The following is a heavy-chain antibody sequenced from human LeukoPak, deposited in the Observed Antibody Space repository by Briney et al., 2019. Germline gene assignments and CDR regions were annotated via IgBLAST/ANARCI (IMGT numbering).Heavy chain of an antibody. J-gene: IGHJ4*02. Sequence: ASVTVSCKASGYSFTSYAMHWVRQAPGQRLEWMGWINAGNGNTKYSQKFQGRVTITRDTSASTAYMELSSLRSEDTAVYYCASLAIAAAGTHFDYWGQGTLVTVSS. CDR2: INAGNGNT. CDR1: GYSFTSYA. CDR3: ASLAIAAAGTHFDY. V-gene: IGHV1-3*01. D-gene: IGHD6-13*01.